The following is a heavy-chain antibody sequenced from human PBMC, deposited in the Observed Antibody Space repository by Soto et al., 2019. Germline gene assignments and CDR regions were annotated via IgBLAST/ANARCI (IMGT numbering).Heavy chain of an antibody. CDR2: INHSGST. Sequence: SETLSLTCAVYGGSFSGYYWSWIRQPPGKGLEWIGEINHSGSTNYNPSLKSRVTISVDTSKNQFSLKLSSVTAADTAVYYCALYCTNGVCCPGKDVWGQGTTVTVYS. CDR3: ALYCTNGVCCPGKDV. V-gene: IGHV4-34*01. J-gene: IGHJ6*02. CDR1: GGSFSGYY. D-gene: IGHD2-8*01.